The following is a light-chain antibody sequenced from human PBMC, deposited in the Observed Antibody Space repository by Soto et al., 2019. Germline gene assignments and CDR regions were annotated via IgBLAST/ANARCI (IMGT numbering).Light chain of an antibody. V-gene: IGLV2-23*01. Sequence: QSALTQPASVSGSPGQSITISCTGTSSDVGAYNYVSWYQQYPGTAPKVMIYESTKRPSGISHRFSGSKSDNTASLTISGLRAEDEAHYHCCSYAGSRTFVFGGGTKLTVL. CDR2: EST. J-gene: IGLJ3*02. CDR3: CSYAGSRTFV. CDR1: SSDVGAYNY.